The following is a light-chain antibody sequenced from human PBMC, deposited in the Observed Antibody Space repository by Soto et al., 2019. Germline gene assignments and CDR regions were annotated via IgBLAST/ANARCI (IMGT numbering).Light chain of an antibody. CDR3: QQYTGPPTT. CDR1: QTVSSNY. Sequence: EIILTQSPDTLSLSLGERATLPCRASQTVSSNYSAWCQQRPGQAPRLLIYGASTRAAGIPDRFSGSGSGTDFALTITRLEPEDSAVYFCQQYTGPPTTFGQGTRLEIK. CDR2: GAS. J-gene: IGKJ5*01. V-gene: IGKV3-20*01.